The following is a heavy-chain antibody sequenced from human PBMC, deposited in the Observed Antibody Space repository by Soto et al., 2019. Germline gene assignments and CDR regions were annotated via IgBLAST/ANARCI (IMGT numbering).Heavy chain of an antibody. Sequence: LSLTCTVSGGSISSGDYYWSWIRQPPGKGLEWIGYIYYSGSTYYNPSLKSRVTISVDTSKNQFSLKLSSVTAAATAVYYCARERVLLLFGVRQIEAFDIWGQGTMVTV. D-gene: IGHD3-10*01. CDR3: ARERVLLLFGVRQIEAFDI. CDR1: GGSISSGDYY. J-gene: IGHJ3*02. CDR2: IYYSGST. V-gene: IGHV4-30-4*01.